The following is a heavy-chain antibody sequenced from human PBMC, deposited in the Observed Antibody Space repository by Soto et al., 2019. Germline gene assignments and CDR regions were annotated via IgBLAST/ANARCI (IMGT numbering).Heavy chain of an antibody. CDR1: GYTFNNYD. CDR2: MNPNSGNT. D-gene: IGHD3-10*01. V-gene: IGHV1-8*02. CDR3: AKKVNSGAGSQYFDY. Sequence: ASVKVSCKASGYTFNNYDIQWERQAPGHGLEWMGWMNPNSGNTGYAQNFRGRVTMTQNTAIGTAYMELNSLRAEDTAIYYCAKKVNSGAGSQYFDYCGQGALVTVSS. J-gene: IGHJ4*02.